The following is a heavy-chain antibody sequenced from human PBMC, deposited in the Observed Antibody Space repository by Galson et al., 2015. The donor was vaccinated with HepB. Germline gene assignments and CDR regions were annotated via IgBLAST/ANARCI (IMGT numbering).Heavy chain of an antibody. Sequence: SLRLSCAVSGFTFSSYAMNWVRQAPGKGLEWVSAISGSGGSTYYADSVKGRFTISRGNSKNTLFLQMNSLRAEDTAIYYCAKDAFNGNGIWDALDAWGQGTPVIVSS. CDR1: GFTFSSYA. J-gene: IGHJ5*02. CDR3: AKDAFNGNGIWDALDA. CDR2: ISGSGGST. V-gene: IGHV3-23*01. D-gene: IGHD2-8*01.